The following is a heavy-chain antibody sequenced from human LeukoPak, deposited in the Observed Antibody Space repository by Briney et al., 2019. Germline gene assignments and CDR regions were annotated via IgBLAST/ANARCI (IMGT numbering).Heavy chain of an antibody. J-gene: IGHJ4*02. Sequence: PSETLSLTCAVYGGSFSGYYWSWIRQPPGKGLEWIGEINHSGSTNYNPSLKSRVTISVDTSMNQFSLKLSSVTAADTAVYYCARGRVVAARFDYWGQGTLVTVSS. D-gene: IGHD6-6*01. V-gene: IGHV4-34*01. CDR3: ARGRVVAARFDY. CDR2: INHSGST. CDR1: GGSFSGYY.